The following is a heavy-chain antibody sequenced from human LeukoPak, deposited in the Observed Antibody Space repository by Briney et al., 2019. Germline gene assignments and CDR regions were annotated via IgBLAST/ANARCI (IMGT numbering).Heavy chain of an antibody. Sequence: SETLSLTCAVYGGSFSGYYWSWIRQPPGKGLEWIGEINHSGSTNYNPSLKSRVTISVDTSKNQFSLKLSSVTAADTAMYYCARGITMVLWGQGTLVTVSS. CDR2: INHSGST. CDR1: GGSFSGYY. CDR3: ARGITMVL. J-gene: IGHJ4*02. D-gene: IGHD3-10*01. V-gene: IGHV4-34*01.